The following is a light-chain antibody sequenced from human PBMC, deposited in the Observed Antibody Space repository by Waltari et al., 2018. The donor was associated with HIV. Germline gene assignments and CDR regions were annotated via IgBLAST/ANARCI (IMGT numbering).Light chain of an antibody. CDR1: RSNIGTNN. CDR3: ASRDDSLSVHVI. V-gene: IGLV1-47*01. Sequence: QSVLSQPPSASGTPGQRVTISCSGSRSNIGTNNVYWYQQFAGTAPKLLIYRNDQRPSGVPDRFSGSKSGTSASLVISGLRSEDEADYYCASRDDSLSVHVIFCGGTKLTVL. J-gene: IGLJ2*01. CDR2: RND.